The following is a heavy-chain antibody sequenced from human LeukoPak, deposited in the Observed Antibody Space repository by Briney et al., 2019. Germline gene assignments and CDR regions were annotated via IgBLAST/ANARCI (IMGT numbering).Heavy chain of an antibody. CDR2: ISYDGSNK. CDR3: ARGGLIQRHAFDI. J-gene: IGHJ3*02. Sequence: GRSLRLSCAASGFTFSSYGMHWVRQAPGKGLEWVAVISYDGSNKYYADSVKGRFTISRDNAKNSLYLQMNSLRGEDTALYYCARGGLIQRHAFDIWGQGTMVTVSS. V-gene: IGHV3-30*03. CDR1: GFTFSSYG. D-gene: IGHD1-1*01.